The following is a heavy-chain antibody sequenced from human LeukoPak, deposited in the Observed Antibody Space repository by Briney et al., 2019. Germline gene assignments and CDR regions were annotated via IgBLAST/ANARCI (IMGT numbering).Heavy chain of an antibody. CDR3: ATYSDSDYTVFDS. D-gene: IGHD1-26*01. CDR1: GASLSRYY. V-gene: IGHV4-59*01. J-gene: IGHJ4*02. CDR2: IHYSGST. Sequence: SETQSLTCTVSGASLSRYYWTWIRQPPGKGLEWIGYIHYSGSTNYNASLKRRLAISVDTSKNQISMKLTSVTAADTAVYYCATYSDSDYTVFDSWGQGTLVTVSS.